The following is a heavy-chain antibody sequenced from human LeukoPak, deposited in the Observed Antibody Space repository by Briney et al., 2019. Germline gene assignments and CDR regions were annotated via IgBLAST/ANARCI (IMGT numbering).Heavy chain of an antibody. D-gene: IGHD6-19*01. CDR2: ISTTGSSI. V-gene: IGHV3-11*04. CDR1: GFTFSDYY. J-gene: IGHJ4*02. CDR3: ARVQRGIAVALDY. Sequence: NPGGSLRLSCAASGFTFSDYYMSWIRQAPGKGLEWVSYISTTGSSIYYADSVKGRFTISRDNVKNLLYLQMNSLRAEDTAVYYCARVQRGIAVALDYWGQGTLATVSS.